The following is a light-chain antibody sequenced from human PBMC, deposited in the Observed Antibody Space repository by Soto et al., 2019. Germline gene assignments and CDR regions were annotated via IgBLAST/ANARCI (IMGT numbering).Light chain of an antibody. CDR1: SSDVGGYNY. CDR3: SSYTSSSTYV. Sequence: CVLTQPASVYGSPGQSITISCTGTSSDVGGYNYVSWYQQHPGKAPKLMIYDVSNRPSGVSNRFSGSKSGNTASLTISGLQAEDEADYYCSSYTSSSTYVFGTGTKVTVL. J-gene: IGLJ1*01. CDR2: DVS. V-gene: IGLV2-14*01.